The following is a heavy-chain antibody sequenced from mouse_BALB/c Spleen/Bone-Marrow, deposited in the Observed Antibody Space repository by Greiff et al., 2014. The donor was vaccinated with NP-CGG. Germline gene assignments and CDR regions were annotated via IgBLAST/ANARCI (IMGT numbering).Heavy chain of an antibody. J-gene: IGHJ4*01. Sequence: VQLQQSGAELVKPGASVKLSCTASGFNIKDTYIHWVKQRPEQGLEWIGRIDPANGNTKYDPKFQGKATITADTSSNTAYLHLSSLTSEDTAVYYCARYRYYSSSGWDYWGQGTSVTVSS. V-gene: IGHV14-3*02. CDR2: IDPANGNT. D-gene: IGHD1-1*01. CDR1: GFNIKDTY. CDR3: ARYRYYSSSGWDY.